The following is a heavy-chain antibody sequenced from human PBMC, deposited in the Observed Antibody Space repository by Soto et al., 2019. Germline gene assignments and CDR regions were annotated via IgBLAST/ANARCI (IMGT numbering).Heavy chain of an antibody. Sequence: QVQLVQSGAEVKKPGASVKVSCKASGGTFSSYAISWVRQAPGQGLEWMGGIIPIFGTENYAQKVQGRVTITADETTSTASMELSSLRSEDTAVDYCARDRIAGSKYYYGRDVWGQGTTVTVSS. CDR1: GGTFSSYA. CDR2: IIPIFGTE. CDR3: ARDRIAGSKYYYGRDV. J-gene: IGHJ6*02. V-gene: IGHV1-69*01. D-gene: IGHD6-13*01.